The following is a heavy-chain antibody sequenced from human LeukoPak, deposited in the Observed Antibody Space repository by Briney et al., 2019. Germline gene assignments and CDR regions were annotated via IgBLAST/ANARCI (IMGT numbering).Heavy chain of an antibody. V-gene: IGHV3-21*01. CDR3: ARVALVSGPSYGSESEAADY. J-gene: IGHJ4*02. D-gene: IGHD3-10*01. CDR1: GFTFITYS. CDR2: ISSSSSYI. Sequence: GGSLGLSCAASGFTFITYSMNWVRQAPGKGLEWVSSISSSSSYIYYADSVRGRFTISRDNPKNSLYLQMNSLRAEDTAVYYCARVALVSGPSYGSESEAADYWGQGTLVTVSS.